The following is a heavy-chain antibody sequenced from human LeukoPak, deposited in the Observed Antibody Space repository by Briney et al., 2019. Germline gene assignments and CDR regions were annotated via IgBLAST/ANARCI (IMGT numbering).Heavy chain of an antibody. CDR1: GYTFTSYG. V-gene: IGHV1-18*01. J-gene: IGHJ3*02. CDR3: AREHYDILTGYPSDAFDI. CDR2: ISAYNGNT. Sequence: GASVKVSCKASGYTFTSYGISWVRQAPGQGLEWMGWISAYNGNTNYAQKLQGSVTMTTDTSTSTAYMELRSLRSDDTAVYYCAREHYDILTGYPSDAFDIWGQGTMVTVSS. D-gene: IGHD3-9*01.